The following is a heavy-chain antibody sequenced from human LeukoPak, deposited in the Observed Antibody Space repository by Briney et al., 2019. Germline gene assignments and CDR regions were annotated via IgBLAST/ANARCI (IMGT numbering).Heavy chain of an antibody. CDR2: IYYSGST. D-gene: IGHD3-22*01. Sequence: SETLSLTCTVSGGSISSGGYYWSWIRQHPGKGLEWIGYIYYSGSTYYNPSLKSRVTISVDTSKNQFSLKLSSVTAADTAVYYCARHESRHWYFDLWGRGTLVTVSS. J-gene: IGHJ2*01. CDR3: ARHESRHWYFDL. CDR1: GGSISSGGYY. V-gene: IGHV4-31*03.